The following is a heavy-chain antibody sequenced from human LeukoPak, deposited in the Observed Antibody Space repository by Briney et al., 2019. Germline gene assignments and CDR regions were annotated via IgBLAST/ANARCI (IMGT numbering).Heavy chain of an antibody. D-gene: IGHD4-23*01. Sequence: SETLSLTCAVSGGSISSGGYSWSWIRQPQGKGLEWIGYIYHSGSTYYNPSLKRRVTISVDRSKNQCSLKLSSVTAADTAVYYCGRANALTYGGNPYFDYWGQGTLVTVSS. V-gene: IGHV4-30-2*01. J-gene: IGHJ4*02. CDR2: IYHSGST. CDR3: GRANALTYGGNPYFDY. CDR1: GGSISSGGYS.